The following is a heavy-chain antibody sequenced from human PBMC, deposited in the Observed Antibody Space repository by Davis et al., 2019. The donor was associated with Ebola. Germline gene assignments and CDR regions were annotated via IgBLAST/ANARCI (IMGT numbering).Heavy chain of an antibody. CDR1: GDSLPSHSAA. CDR3: ARDHGDPPHYYYGMDV. D-gene: IGHD2-21*02. J-gene: IGHJ6*02. CDR2: TYYRSKWYN. V-gene: IGHV6-1*01. Sequence: SQTLSLTCAISGDSLPSHSAAWNWIRQSPPRGLEWQGRTYYRSKWYNDYAVPVKSRITINPDTSKNQFSLQLNSVTAEDTAVYYCARDHGDPPHYYYGMDVWGQGTTVTVSS.